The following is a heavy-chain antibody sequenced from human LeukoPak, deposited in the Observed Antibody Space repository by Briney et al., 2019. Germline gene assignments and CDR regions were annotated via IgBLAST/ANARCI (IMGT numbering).Heavy chain of an antibody. CDR3: ARDRSVVVVAATHPGDY. CDR2: ISSSGSTI. Sequence: GGSLRLSCAASGFTFSDYYMSWIRQAPGKGLEWVSYISSSGSTIYYADSVKGRFTISRDNAKNSLYLQMNSLRAEDTAVYCCARDRSVVVVAATHPGDYWGQGTLVTVSS. CDR1: GFTFSDYY. V-gene: IGHV3-11*01. J-gene: IGHJ4*02. D-gene: IGHD2-15*01.